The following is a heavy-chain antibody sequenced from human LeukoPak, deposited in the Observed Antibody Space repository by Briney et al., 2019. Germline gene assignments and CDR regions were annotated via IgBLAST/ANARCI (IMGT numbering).Heavy chain of an antibody. CDR3: ARGMITFGGVIVIKSYYFDY. D-gene: IGHD3-16*02. CDR2: ISGSGGST. J-gene: IGHJ4*02. V-gene: IGHV3-23*01. CDR1: GIVFSNTA. Sequence: GGSLRLSCAASGIVFSNTAMNWARQSPGKGLEWVSAISGSGGSTYYADSVKGRFTISRDNSKNTLYLQMNSLRAEDTAVYYCARGMITFGGVIVIKSYYFDYWGQGTLVTVSS.